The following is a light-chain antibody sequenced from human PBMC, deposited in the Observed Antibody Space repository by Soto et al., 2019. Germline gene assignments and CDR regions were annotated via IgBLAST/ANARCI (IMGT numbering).Light chain of an antibody. CDR3: QQYGSSPRVT. V-gene: IGKV3-20*01. CDR1: QSVSSSY. Sequence: EIVLTQSPGTLSLSPGERATLSCRASQSVSSSYLAWYQQKPGQAPRLLIYGASSRATGIPDRFSGSGSGTDFTLTIXRLEPEDFAVYYCQQYGSSPRVTFGXGTKV. CDR2: GAS. J-gene: IGKJ4*01.